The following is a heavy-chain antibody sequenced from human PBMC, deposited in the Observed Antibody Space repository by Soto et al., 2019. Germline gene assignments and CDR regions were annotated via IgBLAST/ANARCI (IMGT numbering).Heavy chain of an antibody. J-gene: IGHJ4*02. CDR1: GGSISSYY. V-gene: IGHV4-59*01. CDR3: ARWGYNYLDY. Sequence: KTSETLSLTCTVSGGSISSYYWSWIRQPPGKGLEWIGYIYYSGSTNYNPSLKSRVTISVDTSKNQFSLKLSSATAADTAVYYCARWGYNYLDYWGQGTLVTVSS. CDR2: IYYSGST. D-gene: IGHD5-12*01.